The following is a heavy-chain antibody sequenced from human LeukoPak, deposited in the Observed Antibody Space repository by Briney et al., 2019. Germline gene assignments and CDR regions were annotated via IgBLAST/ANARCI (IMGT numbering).Heavy chain of an antibody. J-gene: IGHJ5*02. CDR1: GGSISSSDYL. D-gene: IGHD3-16*01. CDR2: FYYNGVT. CDR3: VRRNYVSGRIDP. V-gene: IGHV4-39*01. Sequence: SETLSLTCTVSGGSISSSDYLWAWVRQPPGKGLEWIGDFYYNGVTSYDPSLKSRVTISVDTSKNQFSLNLTSVAAADTAVYHCVRRNYVSGRIDPWGQGTLVTVSS.